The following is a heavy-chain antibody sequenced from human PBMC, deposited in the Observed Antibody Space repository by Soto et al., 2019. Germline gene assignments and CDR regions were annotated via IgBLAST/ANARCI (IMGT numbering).Heavy chain of an antibody. CDR3: VKGFWCDY. D-gene: IGHD2-8*02. J-gene: IGHJ4*02. CDR2: IRGSDGST. Sequence: GGSLRLSCAASGFTFNTYDMTWVRQARGKGLEWVSGIRGSDGSTSYADSVKGRFTISRDNSKNTLFLQMNSLRADDTGVYYCVKGFWCDYWARGTLVTVSS. V-gene: IGHV3-23*01. CDR1: GFTFNTYD.